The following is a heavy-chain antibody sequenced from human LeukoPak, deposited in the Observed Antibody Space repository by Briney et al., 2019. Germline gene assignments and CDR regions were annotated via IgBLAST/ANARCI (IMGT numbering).Heavy chain of an antibody. V-gene: IGHV4-39*07. CDR1: GGSISSSSYY. D-gene: IGHD3-22*01. CDR2: IYYSGST. J-gene: IGHJ4*02. Sequence: SETLSLTCTVSGGSISSSSYYWGWIRQPPGKGLEWIGSIYYSGSTYYNPSLKSRVTISVDTSKNQFSLELSSVTAADTAVYYCARDPWDSSGYYLWFDYWGQGTLVTVSS. CDR3: ARDPWDSSGYYLWFDY.